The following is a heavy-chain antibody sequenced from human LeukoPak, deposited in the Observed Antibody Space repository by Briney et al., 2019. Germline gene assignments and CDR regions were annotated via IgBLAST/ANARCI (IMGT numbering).Heavy chain of an antibody. J-gene: IGHJ4*02. CDR3: ARESTEGSSWPY. Sequence: ASVKVSCKASGYTFTNYAITWVRQAPGQGLEWMGWINTYNGHTNFAQKLQGRVTMTTDTSTSTAYMELRSLRSDDTAVYYCARESTEGSSWPYWGQGTLVTVSS. CDR1: GYTFTNYA. CDR2: INTYNGHT. D-gene: IGHD6-13*01. V-gene: IGHV1-18*01.